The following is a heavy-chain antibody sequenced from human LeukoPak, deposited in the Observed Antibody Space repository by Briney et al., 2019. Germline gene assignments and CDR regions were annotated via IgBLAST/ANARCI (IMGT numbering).Heavy chain of an antibody. D-gene: IGHD4-17*01. V-gene: IGHV1-46*01. CDR2: INPSGGST. CDR3: ARAVRTTVITFWFDP. Sequence: ASVKVSCKASGYTFTSYYMHWVRQAPGQGLEWMGIINPSGGSTSYAQKFQGRVTMTRDTSTSTVYMELSSLRSEDTAVYYCARAVRTTVITFWFDPWGRGTLVTVSS. CDR1: GYTFTSYY. J-gene: IGHJ5*02.